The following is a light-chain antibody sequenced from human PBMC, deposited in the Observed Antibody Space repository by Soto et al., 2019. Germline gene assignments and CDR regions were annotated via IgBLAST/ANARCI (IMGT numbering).Light chain of an antibody. CDR1: QSVSSSY. CDR3: HYYDKWPPGT. V-gene: IGKV3-20*01. J-gene: IGKJ1*01. Sequence: EVVLTQSPGTLSLTPGERATLSCRASQSVSSSYLAWYQQKPGQAPRLIIFDAHARAVDIPGRFSGSKSGTEFTLTISSLQPEDFAVYYCHYYDKWPPGTFGQGTKVDIK. CDR2: DAH.